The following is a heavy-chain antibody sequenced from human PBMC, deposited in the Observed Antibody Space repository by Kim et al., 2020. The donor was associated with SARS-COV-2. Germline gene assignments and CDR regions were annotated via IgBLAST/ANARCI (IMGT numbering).Heavy chain of an antibody. CDR1: GGSISSSSYY. CDR3: ARLGVYSSSSRSVYFDY. J-gene: IGHJ4*02. D-gene: IGHD6-6*01. CDR2: IYYSGST. V-gene: IGHV4-39*01. Sequence: SETLSLTCTVSGGSISSSSYYWGWIRQPPGKGLEWIGSIYYSGSTYYNPSLKSRVTISVDTSKNQFSLKLSSVTAADTAVYYCARLGVYSSSSRSVYFDYWGQGTLVTVSS.